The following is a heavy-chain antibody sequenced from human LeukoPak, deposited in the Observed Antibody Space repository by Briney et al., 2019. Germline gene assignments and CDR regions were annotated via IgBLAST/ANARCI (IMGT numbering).Heavy chain of an antibody. CDR1: GFTFSSHW. D-gene: IGHD3-10*01. V-gene: IGHV3-7*01. Sequence: GGSLRLSCAASGFTFSSHWMSWVRQAPGKGLEWVANIKKDGSEKYYVDSVKGRFTISRDNAKNSLYLQMNNLRAEDTAVYYCARDSSYYGSGSYGFWGQGTLVTVSS. J-gene: IGHJ4*02. CDR3: ARDSSYYGSGSYGF. CDR2: IKKDGSEK.